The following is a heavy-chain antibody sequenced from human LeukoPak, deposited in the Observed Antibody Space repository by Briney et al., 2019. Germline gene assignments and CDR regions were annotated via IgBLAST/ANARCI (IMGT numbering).Heavy chain of an antibody. CDR3: AWGSGGAFDY. CDR2: IDPSDSYT. V-gene: IGHV5-10-1*01. Sequence: GESLKISCKGSGYSFTSYWISWVRQMPGKGLEWMGRIDPSDSYTNYSPSFQGHVTISADRSISTAYLQWSSLKASDTAMYYCAWGSGGAFDYWGQGTLVTVSS. D-gene: IGHD3-10*01. CDR1: GYSFTSYW. J-gene: IGHJ4*02.